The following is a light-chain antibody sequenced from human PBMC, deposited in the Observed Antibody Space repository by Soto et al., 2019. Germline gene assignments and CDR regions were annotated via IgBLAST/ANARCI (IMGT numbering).Light chain of an antibody. V-gene: IGKV1-5*01. J-gene: IGKJ1*01. Sequence: DIQMTQSPSTLSASVGDRVTITCRASQSISSWLAWYQQKPGKAPKLLIYDASSLESGVPSRFSGSGSGTEFTLTISSLQPDDFATYYCRQYNSYSFGQGTK. CDR3: RQYNSYS. CDR1: QSISSW. CDR2: DAS.